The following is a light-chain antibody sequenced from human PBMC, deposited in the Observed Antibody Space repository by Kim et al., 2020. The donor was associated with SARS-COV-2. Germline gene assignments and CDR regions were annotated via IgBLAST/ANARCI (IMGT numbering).Light chain of an antibody. CDR1: QSFSSN. Sequence: EIVMTRSPATLSVSPGERATLSCRASQSFSSNLAWYQQKPGQAPRLLIYGASTRATGIPARFSGSGSGTEFTLTISSLQSEDFAVYYFQQYNNWPWTFGQGTKVDI. J-gene: IGKJ1*01. CDR3: QQYNNWPWT. V-gene: IGKV3-15*01. CDR2: GAS.